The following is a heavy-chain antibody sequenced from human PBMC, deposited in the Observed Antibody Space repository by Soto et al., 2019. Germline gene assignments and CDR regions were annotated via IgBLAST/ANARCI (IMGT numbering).Heavy chain of an antibody. D-gene: IGHD2-2*01. CDR1: GYTFASHA. CDR3: ATSHYCGSTTCYLAC. J-gene: IGHJ4*02. CDR2: INSGTGDT. V-gene: IGHV1-3*01. Sequence: QVPLVQSGAEVKKPWASLKVSCKASGYTFASHAMHWVRQAPGQRLEWMGWINSGTGDTKYSQKFQGRITITMDTAARTAYMELGSLKSEDTAVYYCATSHYCGSTTCYLACWGQGTLVTVSS.